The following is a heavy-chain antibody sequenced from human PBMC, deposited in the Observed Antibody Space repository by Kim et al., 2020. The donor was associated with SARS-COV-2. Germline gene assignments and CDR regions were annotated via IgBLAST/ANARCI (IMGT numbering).Heavy chain of an antibody. J-gene: IGHJ4*02. CDR3: GGSVVVVAAGFYY. D-gene: IGHD2-15*01. Sequence: YNPSLKSRVTISVDTSKNQFSLKLSSVTAADTAVYYCGGSVVVVAAGFYYWGQGTLVTVSS. V-gene: IGHV4-39*01.